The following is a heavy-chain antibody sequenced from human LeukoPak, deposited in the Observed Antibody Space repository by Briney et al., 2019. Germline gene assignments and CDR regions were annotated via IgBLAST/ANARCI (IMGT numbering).Heavy chain of an antibody. Sequence: PSETLSLTCAVSGGSISSDNWWSWVRQPPGKGLEWIGEIYHSGSTNYNPSLQSRVTISVDKSNNHFSLRLTSVTAVDTAVYYCATNGWYCLDHWGQGALVTVSS. D-gene: IGHD6-19*01. J-gene: IGHJ1*01. CDR1: GGSISSDNW. CDR3: ATNGWYCLDH. CDR2: IYHSGST. V-gene: IGHV4-4*02.